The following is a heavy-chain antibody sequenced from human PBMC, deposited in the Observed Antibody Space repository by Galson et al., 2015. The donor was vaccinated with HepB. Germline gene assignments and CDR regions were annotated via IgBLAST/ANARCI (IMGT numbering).Heavy chain of an antibody. CDR3: ASLGDVHLDQ. CDR2: CITWGDT. CDR1: VTPSGVTT. Sequence: SEPLSPPAVSLVTPSGVTTGAGSGRSQGGDWSGLDICITWGDTKFNPSLRSRVTISIDTSKNQFSLKLTSVTAADTAVYYCASLGDVHLDQWGQGIGVTVSS. V-gene: IGHV4-59*01. D-gene: IGHD3-16*01. J-gene: IGHJ4*02.